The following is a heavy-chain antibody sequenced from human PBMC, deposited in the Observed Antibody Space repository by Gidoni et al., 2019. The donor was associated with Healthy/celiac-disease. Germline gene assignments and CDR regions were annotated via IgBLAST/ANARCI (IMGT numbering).Heavy chain of an antibody. CDR1: GYTFTSYG. CDR3: ARDYSRAYYYDSSGYYGSWFDP. Sequence: QVQLVQSGAEVKKPGASVKVSCKASGYTFTSYGISWVRPAPGQGLEWMGWISAYNGNTNYAQKLQGRVTMTTDTSTSTAYMELRSLRSDDTAVYYCARDYSRAYYYDSSGYYGSWFDPWGQGTLVTVSS. J-gene: IGHJ5*02. V-gene: IGHV1-18*04. D-gene: IGHD3-22*01. CDR2: ISAYNGNT.